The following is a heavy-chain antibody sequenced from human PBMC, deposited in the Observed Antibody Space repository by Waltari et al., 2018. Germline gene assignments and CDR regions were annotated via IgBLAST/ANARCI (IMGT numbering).Heavy chain of an antibody. J-gene: IGHJ6*02. CDR3: TRDNDFWSGPHYYGMDV. CDR2: IYSGGST. V-gene: IGHV3-23*03. CDR1: GFTFSSYA. Sequence: EVQLLESGGGLVQPGGSLRLSCAASGFTFSSYAMSWVRQAPGKGLEWVSVIYSGGSTYDADSGKGRFTISRDNSKNTLYLQMNSLRAEDTAVYYCTRDNDFWSGPHYYGMDVWGQGTTVTVSS. D-gene: IGHD3-3*01.